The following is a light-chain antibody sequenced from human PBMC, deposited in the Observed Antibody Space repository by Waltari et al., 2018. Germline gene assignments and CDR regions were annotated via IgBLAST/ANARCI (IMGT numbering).Light chain of an antibody. Sequence: QAVLTQPASLSASPGAYASLTSTLRSYISVAPYRIYWYQLQPGSPPRDLLSYKLDFDQQQGSGVPSRFSGSKDVSANAGILLISGLQSEDEADYYCMIWYNSAWVFGGGTKVTVL. CDR1: SYISVAPYR. CDR3: MIWYNSAWV. CDR2: YKLDFDQ. J-gene: IGLJ3*02. V-gene: IGLV5-45*01.